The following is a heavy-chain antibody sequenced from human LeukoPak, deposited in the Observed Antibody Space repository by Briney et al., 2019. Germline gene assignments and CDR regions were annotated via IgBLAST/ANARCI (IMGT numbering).Heavy chain of an antibody. V-gene: IGHV4-31*03. D-gene: IGHD5-24*01. CDR1: GGSISSGGYY. Sequence: SETLSLTCTVSGGSISSGGYYWSWIRQHPGKGLEWIGYIYYSGSTYYNPSLKSRVTISVDTSKNQFSLKLSSVTAADTAVYYCARIISSEMATISGFYFDYWGQGTQVTVSS. J-gene: IGHJ4*02. CDR3: ARIISSEMATISGFYFDY. CDR2: IYYSGST.